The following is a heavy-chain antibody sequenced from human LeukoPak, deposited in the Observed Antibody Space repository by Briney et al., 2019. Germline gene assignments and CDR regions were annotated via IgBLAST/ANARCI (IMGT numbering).Heavy chain of an antibody. CDR2: INPSGGST. CDR1: GYSFNGYY. J-gene: IGHJ3*01. CDR3: ARERDAFDL. Sequence: ASVKVSSKASGYSFNGYYMHWVRRAPGQGLEWMGIINPSGGSTSYAQKFQGRVTMTRDTSTSTVYMELSSLRSEDTAVYYCARERDAFDLWGQGTMLTLSS. V-gene: IGHV1-46*02.